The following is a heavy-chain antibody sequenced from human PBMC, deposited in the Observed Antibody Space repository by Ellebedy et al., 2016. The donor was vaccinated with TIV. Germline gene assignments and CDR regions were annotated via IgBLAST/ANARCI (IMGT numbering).Heavy chain of an antibody. CDR3: ARARSSGWLHTPDY. CDR2: INPSGGST. Sequence: AASVKVSCKASGYTFTSYYMHWARQAPGQGLEWMGIINPSGGSTTHAQKLQGRVTMTRDTSTSTVYMELSSLRSEDTAVYYCARARSSGWLHTPDYWGQGTLVTVSS. D-gene: IGHD6-19*01. J-gene: IGHJ4*02. CDR1: GYTFTSYY. V-gene: IGHV1-46*04.